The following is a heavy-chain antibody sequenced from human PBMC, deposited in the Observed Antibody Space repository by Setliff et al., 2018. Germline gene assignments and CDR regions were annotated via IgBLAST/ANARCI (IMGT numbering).Heavy chain of an antibody. D-gene: IGHD4-4*01. CDR3: AREVIDPVSSDAFDI. Sequence: SEPLSLTCTVSGGSIRSGNDLWSWLRQSPGKGLEWIAYISAYTGRAYYNLSLQSRAALSADTSKSQFSLRLTSVTAADTAVYYCAREVIDPVSSDAFDIWGQGRMVTVSS. CDR1: GGSIRSGNDL. CDR2: ISAYTGRA. V-gene: IGHV4-30-4*01. J-gene: IGHJ3*02.